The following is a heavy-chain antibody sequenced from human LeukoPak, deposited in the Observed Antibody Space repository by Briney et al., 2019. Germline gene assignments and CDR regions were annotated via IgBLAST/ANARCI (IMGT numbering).Heavy chain of an antibody. V-gene: IGHV1-69*05. D-gene: IGHD3-22*01. CDR1: GGTFSSYA. CDR2: IIPIFGTA. CDR3: ARGLGYDSSGYYNP. Sequence: ASVTVSCKASGGTFSSYAISWVRQAPGQGLEWMGRIIPIFGTANYAQKFQGRVTITTDESTSTAYMELSSLRSENTAVYYCARGLGYDSSGYYNPWGQGTLVTVSS. J-gene: IGHJ5*02.